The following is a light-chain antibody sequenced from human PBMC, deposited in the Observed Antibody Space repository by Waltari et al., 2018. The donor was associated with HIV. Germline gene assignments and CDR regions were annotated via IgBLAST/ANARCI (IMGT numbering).Light chain of an antibody. CDR2: GNN. CDR3: QSYDSSLSGWV. J-gene: IGLJ3*02. V-gene: IGLV1-40*01. Sequence: QSVLTQPPSVSGAPGQRVTISCTGSSSNIGAGYDVHWYQQLPGTAPKLLIYGNNNGPSVVPYRFSGSKSATSASLAITGLQAEDEADYYCQSYDSSLSGWVFGGGTKLTVL. CDR1: SSNIGAGYD.